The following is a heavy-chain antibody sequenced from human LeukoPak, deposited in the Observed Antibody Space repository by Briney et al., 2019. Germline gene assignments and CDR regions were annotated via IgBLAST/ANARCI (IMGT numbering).Heavy chain of an antibody. J-gene: IGHJ5*02. CDR2: IYPGDSDT. CDR3: ARHGQYYDFWSGYFWFDP. D-gene: IGHD3-3*01. V-gene: IGHV5-51*01. Sequence: GESLKISCKASGSSFAAYWIGWVRQMPGKGLEWMGIIYPGDSDTRYSPSFQGKVNTTADKASGTAYLQWSSLKASDTAMYYWARHGQYYDFWSGYFWFDPWGQGTLVTVSS. CDR1: GSSFAAYW.